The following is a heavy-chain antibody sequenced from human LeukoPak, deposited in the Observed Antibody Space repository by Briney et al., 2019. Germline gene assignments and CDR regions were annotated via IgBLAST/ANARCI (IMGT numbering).Heavy chain of an antibody. CDR1: GGSISSYY. CDR3: AIVGRWYCSGGSCYDY. CDR2: IYYSGST. D-gene: IGHD2-15*01. V-gene: IGHV4-59*01. J-gene: IGHJ4*02. Sequence: KPSETLSLTCTVSGGSISSYYWSWIRQPPGKGLEWIGYIYYSGSTNYNPSLKSRVTISVDTSKNQFSLKLSSVTAADTAVYYCAIVGRWYCSGGSCYDYWGQGTLVTVSS.